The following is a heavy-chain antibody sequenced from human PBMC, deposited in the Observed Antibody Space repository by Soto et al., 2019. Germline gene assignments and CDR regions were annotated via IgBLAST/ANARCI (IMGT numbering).Heavy chain of an antibody. CDR1: GGSISSSSYY. CDR2: IYYSGST. V-gene: IGHV4-39*01. CDR3: ASKRTSSYYDSSALDY. J-gene: IGHJ4*02. D-gene: IGHD3-22*01. Sequence: QLQLQESGPGLVKPSETLSLTCTVSGGSISSSSYYWGWIRQPPGKGLEWIGSIYYSGSTYYNPSLKSRVTISVDTSKNQFSLKLSSVTAADTAVYYCASKRTSSYYDSSALDYWGQGTLVTVSS.